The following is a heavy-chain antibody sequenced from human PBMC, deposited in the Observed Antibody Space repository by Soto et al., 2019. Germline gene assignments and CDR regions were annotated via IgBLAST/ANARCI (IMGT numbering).Heavy chain of an antibody. V-gene: IGHV1-18*01. CDR3: ASSGRGSNWYISHDS. Sequence: ASVKVSCKASGYTFTSYGISWVRQAPGQGLEWMGWISAYNGNTNYAQKLQGRVTMTTDTSTSTAYMELRSLRSDDTAVYYCASSGRGSNWYISHDSGGKGTLVTATS. CDR1: GYTFTSYG. CDR2: ISAYNGNT. D-gene: IGHD6-13*01. J-gene: IGHJ4*02.